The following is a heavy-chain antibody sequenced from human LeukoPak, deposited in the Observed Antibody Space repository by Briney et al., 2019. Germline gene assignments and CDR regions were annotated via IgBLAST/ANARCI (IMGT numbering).Heavy chain of an antibody. D-gene: IGHD2-15*01. J-gene: IGHJ4*02. CDR2: IWYDGSNK. CDR3: ARVRGPGGSCDQ. Sequence: PGRSLRLSCAASGFTFSSYGMHWVRQAPGKGLEWVAVIWYDGSNKYYADSVKGRFTISRDNSKNTLYLQMNSLRAEDTAVYYCARVRGPGGSCDQWGQGTLVTVSS. CDR1: GFTFSSYG. V-gene: IGHV3-33*01.